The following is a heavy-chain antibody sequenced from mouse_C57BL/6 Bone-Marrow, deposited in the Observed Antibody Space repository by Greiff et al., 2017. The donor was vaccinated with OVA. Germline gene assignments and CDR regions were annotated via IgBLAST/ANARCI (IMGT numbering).Heavy chain of an antibody. CDR3: ARERQGYAMDY. Sequence: VQLQQSGAELARPGASVKLSCKASGYTFTSYGISWVKQRTGQGLEWIGEIYPRSGNTYYNEKFKGKATLTADKSSSTAYMELRSLTPEDAAVYFGARERQGYAMDYWGQGTSVTVSS. V-gene: IGHV1-81*01. J-gene: IGHJ4*01. CDR1: GYTFTSYG. CDR2: IYPRSGNT.